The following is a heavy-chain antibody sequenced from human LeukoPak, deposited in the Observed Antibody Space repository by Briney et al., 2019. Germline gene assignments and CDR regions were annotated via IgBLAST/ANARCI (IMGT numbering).Heavy chain of an antibody. Sequence: GGSQRLSCVVSDFTLSSHGMHWVRQAPGKGLGWVAVISSDGGKKSYADSVKGRFTISRDNSKNTLYLQMDSLRVEDTAIYYCARDRAWDYLDSWDQGPLVTVSS. CDR1: DFTLSSHG. CDR3: ARDRAWDYLDS. CDR2: ISSDGGKK. D-gene: IGHD1-26*01. J-gene: IGHJ4*02. V-gene: IGHV3-30*03.